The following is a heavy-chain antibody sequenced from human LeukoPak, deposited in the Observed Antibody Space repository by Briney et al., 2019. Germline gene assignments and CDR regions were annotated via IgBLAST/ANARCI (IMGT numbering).Heavy chain of an antibody. Sequence: PGQSLRISCKGYGYWFSDYWIGWVRQMPGRGLQWMGIIFPGDSDTKYSPSFQGQVTISVDKSLSTAYLQWSSLRASDTAIYYCARHGLGGCSAGRCFTSFHYYSMDAWGQGTTVTVYS. J-gene: IGHJ6*02. CDR1: GYWFSDYW. V-gene: IGHV5-51*01. CDR3: ARHGLGGCSAGRCFTSFHYYSMDA. CDR2: IFPGDSDT. D-gene: IGHD2-15*01.